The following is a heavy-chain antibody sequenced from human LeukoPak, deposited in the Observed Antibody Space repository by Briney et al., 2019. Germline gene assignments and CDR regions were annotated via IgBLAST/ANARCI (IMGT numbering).Heavy chain of an antibody. D-gene: IGHD2-15*01. CDR1: GFTFSGYA. Sequence: GGSLRLSCAASGFTFSGYAMSWVRQAPGKGLEWVSTITGSGGTRYYADSVKGRFTISRDNSKNTLYLQMKSLRAEDTALYYCAKDLRGLVVIDSDYWGQGILVTVSS. CDR2: ITGSGGTR. J-gene: IGHJ4*02. CDR3: AKDLRGLVVIDSDY. V-gene: IGHV3-23*01.